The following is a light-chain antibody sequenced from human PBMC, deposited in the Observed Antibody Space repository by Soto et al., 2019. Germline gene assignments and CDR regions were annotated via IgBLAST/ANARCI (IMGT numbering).Light chain of an antibody. Sequence: DIQVTQSPSSLPASVGDRVTITCRASERISTYLNWYQQKSGKAPKLLIYAASTLQSGVPSRFSGSGSGTDFTLTINGLQPEDVATYYCQQFDFLPPYTFGQGTK. CDR1: ERISTY. V-gene: IGKV1-39*01. CDR3: QQFDFLPPYT. J-gene: IGKJ2*01. CDR2: AAS.